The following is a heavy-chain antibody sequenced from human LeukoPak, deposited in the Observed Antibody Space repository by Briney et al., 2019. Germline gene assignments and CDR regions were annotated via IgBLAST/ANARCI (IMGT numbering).Heavy chain of an antibody. V-gene: IGHV4-39*01. J-gene: IGHJ4*02. CDR3: ARVDTAMVGVDY. CDR1: AFSSSSISYY. CDR2: IYYSGST. D-gene: IGHD5-18*01. Sequence: SEKLSLNGSVYAFSSSSISYYWRWLRQPPGKGLEWIRSIYYSGSTYYDPSLKSRITISVDTSNNQFSLKLSSVTAADTAVYYCARVDTAMVGVDYWGQGTLVTVSS.